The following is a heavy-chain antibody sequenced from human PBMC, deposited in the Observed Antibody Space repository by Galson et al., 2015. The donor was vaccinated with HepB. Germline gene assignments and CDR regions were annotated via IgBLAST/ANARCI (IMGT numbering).Heavy chain of an antibody. J-gene: IGHJ4*02. D-gene: IGHD5-24*01. CDR2: IWYDGRNK. Sequence: SLRFSCAASGFSFNRYGMHWVRQAPGKGLEWVAAIWYDGRNKYDADSVKGRFTISRDNSDNTLYLQMNSLRAEDTAVYYCARDRERDGYNAGFDYWGQGTLVTVSS. V-gene: IGHV3-33*01. CDR3: ARDRERDGYNAGFDY. CDR1: GFSFNRYG.